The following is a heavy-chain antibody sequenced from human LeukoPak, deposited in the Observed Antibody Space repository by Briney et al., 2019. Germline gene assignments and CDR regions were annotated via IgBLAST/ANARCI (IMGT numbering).Heavy chain of an antibody. CDR3: ARAGTYYDFWSGYRDYYMDV. CDR2: ISSSGSTI. V-gene: IGHV3-11*04. CDR1: GFTFSDYY. D-gene: IGHD3-3*01. Sequence: GGSLRLSCAASGFTFSDYYMSWIRQAPGKGLEWVSYISSSGSTIYYADSVKGRFTISRDNAKNSLYLQMNSLRAEDTAVYYCARAGTYYDFWSGYRDYYMDVWGKGTTVTVSS. J-gene: IGHJ6*03.